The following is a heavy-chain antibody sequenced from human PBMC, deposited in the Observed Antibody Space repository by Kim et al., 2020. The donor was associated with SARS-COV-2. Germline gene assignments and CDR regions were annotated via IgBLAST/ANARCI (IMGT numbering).Heavy chain of an antibody. V-gene: IGHV3-23*01. Sequence: KGRFTISRDNSKNTLYLQMNSLRAEDTAVYYCAKDHDYDILTGYLWAFDIWGQGTMVTVSS. D-gene: IGHD3-9*01. CDR3: AKDHDYDILTGYLWAFDI. J-gene: IGHJ3*02.